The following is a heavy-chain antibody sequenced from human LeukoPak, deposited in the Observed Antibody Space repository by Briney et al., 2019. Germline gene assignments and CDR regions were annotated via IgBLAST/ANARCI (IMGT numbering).Heavy chain of an antibody. J-gene: IGHJ5*02. CDR3: ATVREDIVVDNWFDP. Sequence: GASVKVSCKVSGYTLTGLSMHWVRQAPGKGLEWMGGFDPEDGETIYAQKFQGRVTMTEDTSTDTAYMELSSLRSEDTAVYYYATVREDIVVDNWFDPWGQGTLVTVSS. D-gene: IGHD2-2*01. CDR2: FDPEDGET. V-gene: IGHV1-24*01. CDR1: GYTLTGLS.